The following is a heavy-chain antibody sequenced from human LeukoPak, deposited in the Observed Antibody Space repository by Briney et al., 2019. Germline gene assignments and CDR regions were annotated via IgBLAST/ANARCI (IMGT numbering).Heavy chain of an antibody. CDR1: GFTFSSYG. Sequence: GGSLRLSCAASGFTFSSYGMHWVRQAPGKGLEWVAVISYDGSNKYYADSVKGRFTISRDNPKNTLCLQMNSLRAEDTAVYYCAKNGEEQWLVPEYFQHWGQGTLVTVSS. V-gene: IGHV3-30*18. CDR2: ISYDGSNK. D-gene: IGHD6-19*01. CDR3: AKNGEEQWLVPEYFQH. J-gene: IGHJ1*01.